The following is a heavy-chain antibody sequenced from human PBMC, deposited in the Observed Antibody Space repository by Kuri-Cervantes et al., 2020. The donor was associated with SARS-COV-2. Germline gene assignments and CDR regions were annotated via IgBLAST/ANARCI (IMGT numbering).Heavy chain of an antibody. V-gene: IGHV3-23*01. CDR3: AKDQAAFGL. CDR2: ISGSGGST. Sequence: GESLKISCAASGFTFSSYWMSWVCQAPGKGLEWVSGISGSGGSTYYADSVKGRFTISRDNSKDTLFLQMNSLRAEDTAVYYCAKDQAAFGLWGRGTLVTVSS. D-gene: IGHD6-25*01. J-gene: IGHJ2*01. CDR1: GFTFSSYW.